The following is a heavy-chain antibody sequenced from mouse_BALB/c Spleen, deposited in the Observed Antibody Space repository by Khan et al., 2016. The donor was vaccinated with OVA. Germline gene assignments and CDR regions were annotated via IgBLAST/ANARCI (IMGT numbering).Heavy chain of an antibody. V-gene: IGHV3-2*02. CDR3: ARRAYYANGYVDV. Sequence: EVQLQESGPGLVKPSQSLSLTCTVTGYSITSDYAWNWIRQFPGNKLEWMGYISYSGSTSYNPSLKSRISITRDTSKNQFFLQLNSVTTGDTATYYCARRAYYANGYVDVWGAGTTVTVSS. J-gene: IGHJ1*01. CDR2: ISYSGST. CDR1: GYSITSDYA. D-gene: IGHD2-1*01.